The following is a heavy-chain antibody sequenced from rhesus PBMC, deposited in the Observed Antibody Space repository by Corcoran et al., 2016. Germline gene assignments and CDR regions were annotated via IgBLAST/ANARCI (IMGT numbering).Heavy chain of an antibody. CDR2: ISNTGKTI. D-gene: IGHD3-16*01. CDR1: GFTFGVFG. V-gene: IGHV3-7*01. Sequence: EVQLVESGGGLVQPGGSLRLSCAASGFTFGVFGLPWVRQPPGKGLEWVSSISNTGKTIDYADSVKGRFTVSRDNAKNSLSLQMNSLRAEDTAVYYCTRSLGTYYDYWGQGVLVTVSS. CDR3: TRSLGTYYDY. J-gene: IGHJ4*01.